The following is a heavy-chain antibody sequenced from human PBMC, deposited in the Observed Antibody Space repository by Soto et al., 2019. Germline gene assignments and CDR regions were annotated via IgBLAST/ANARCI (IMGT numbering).Heavy chain of an antibody. V-gene: IGHV1-69*02. D-gene: IGHD6-13*01. J-gene: IGHJ5*02. CDR2: IIPILGIA. CDR1: GGTFSSYT. Sequence: GASVKVSCKASGGTFSSYTISWVRQAPGQGLEWMGRIIPILGIANYAQKFQGRVTITADKSTSTAYMELSSLRSEDTAVYYCARGGGIAAAGTFGFWFDPRGQGTLVTVSS. CDR3: ARGGGIAAAGTFGFWFDP.